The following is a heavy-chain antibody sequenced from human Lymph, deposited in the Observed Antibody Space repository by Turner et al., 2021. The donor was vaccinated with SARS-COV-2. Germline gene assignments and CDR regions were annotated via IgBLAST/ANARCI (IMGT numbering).Heavy chain of an antibody. CDR2: ISSSSSYI. CDR3: ARDIPTTADYFDY. J-gene: IGHJ4*02. D-gene: IGHD4-17*01. CDR1: GLIFSTYS. Sequence: EVQLVDSGGGLVNPGGFLRLSCPVSGLIFSTYSKNWVRQAPGKGLGWISSISSSSSYIYYADSVKGRFNISRDDAKNSLYLQMNSLRAEDTAVYYCARDIPTTADYFDYWGQGTLVTVSS. V-gene: IGHV3-21*01.